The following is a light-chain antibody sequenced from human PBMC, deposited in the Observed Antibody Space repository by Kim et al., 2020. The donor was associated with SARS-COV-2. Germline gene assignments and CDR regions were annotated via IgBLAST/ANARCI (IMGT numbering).Light chain of an antibody. Sequence: QSVTICCTGSSSDVGSYNYVSWYRQHPGQAPKLLIYDVSKLTSGVPDRFSGSKSANTASLTISGLQAEDEADYYCCSYARGSIYVFGAGTKVTVL. CDR1: SSDVGSYNY. V-gene: IGLV2-11*03. CDR3: CSYARGSIYV. J-gene: IGLJ1*01. CDR2: DVS.